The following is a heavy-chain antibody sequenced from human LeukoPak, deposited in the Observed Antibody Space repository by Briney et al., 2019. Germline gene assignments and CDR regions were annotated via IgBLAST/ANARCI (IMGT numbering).Heavy chain of an antibody. CDR3: ARDGVRVIHGRGNWFDP. Sequence: ASVKVSCKASGYTFTSYYMHWVRQAPGQGLEWMGIINPSGGSTSYAQKFQGRVTMTRDMSTSTVYMELSSLRSEDTAVYYCARDGVRVIHGRGNWFDPWGQGTLVTVSS. CDR2: INPSGGST. V-gene: IGHV1-46*01. D-gene: IGHD3-10*01. CDR1: GYTFTSYY. J-gene: IGHJ5*02.